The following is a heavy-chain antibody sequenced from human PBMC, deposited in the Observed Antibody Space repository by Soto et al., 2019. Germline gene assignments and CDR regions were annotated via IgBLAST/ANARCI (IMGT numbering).Heavy chain of an antibody. CDR2: VYYTGST. Sequence: LSLTCSVSGGSISGSYWSWIQQSPGKGLEWLGYVYYTGSTNYSPSLRSRVSISVDTSKNEFSLRLSSVTAADTAVYFCARSVAVPGAHIDYWGQGTQVTVSS. CDR3: ARSVAVPGAHIDY. CDR1: GGSISGSY. D-gene: IGHD6-19*01. J-gene: IGHJ4*02. V-gene: IGHV4-59*01.